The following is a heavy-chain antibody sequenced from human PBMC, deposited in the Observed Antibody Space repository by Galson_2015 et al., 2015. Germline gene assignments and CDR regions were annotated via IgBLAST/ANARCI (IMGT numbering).Heavy chain of an antibody. D-gene: IGHD3-22*01. CDR2: ISGSGGST. CDR3: AKSDPGYYDSSGYYYYFDY. Sequence: SLRLSCAASGFTFSSYAMSWVRQAPGKGLEWVSAISGSGGSTYYADSVKGRFTISRDNSKNTLYLQMNSLRAEDTAVYYCAKSDPGYYDSSGYYYYFDYWGQGTLVTVSS. J-gene: IGHJ4*02. V-gene: IGHV3-23*01. CDR1: GFTFSSYA.